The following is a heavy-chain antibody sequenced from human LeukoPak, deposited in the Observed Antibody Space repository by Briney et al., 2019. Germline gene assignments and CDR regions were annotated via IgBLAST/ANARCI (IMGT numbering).Heavy chain of an antibody. D-gene: IGHD2-2*01. CDR2: IYYSGST. Sequence: PSETLSLTCTVSGGSISSSSYYWGWIRQPPGKGLEWIGSIYYSGSTYYNPSLKSRVTISVDTSKNQFSLKLSSVTAADTAVYYCARLVVVPAPDYWGQGTLVTVSS. CDR1: GGSISSSSYY. CDR3: ARLVVVPAPDY. V-gene: IGHV4-39*07. J-gene: IGHJ4*02.